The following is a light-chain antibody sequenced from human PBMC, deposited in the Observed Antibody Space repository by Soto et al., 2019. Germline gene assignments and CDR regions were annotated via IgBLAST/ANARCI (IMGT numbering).Light chain of an antibody. V-gene: IGKV3-15*01. CDR3: QQYKNWPL. CDR2: GAS. Sequence: EIVLTQYPGTLSLSPGERATLSCRASQSIGSNFLAWYQQKPGQAPRLLLYGASTRATGIPVRFSGSGFGTEFTLTISSLQSEDFAVYYCQQYKNWPLFGQGTRLEIK. J-gene: IGKJ5*01. CDR1: QSIGSN.